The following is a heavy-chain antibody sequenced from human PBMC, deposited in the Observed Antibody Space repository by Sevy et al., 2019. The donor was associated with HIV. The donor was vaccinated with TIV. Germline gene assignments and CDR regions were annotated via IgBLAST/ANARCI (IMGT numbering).Heavy chain of an antibody. Sequence: ASVKVSCKASGYTFTGYYMHWVRQAPGQGLEWMGWIKPNSGGTNYAQKFQGRVTMTRDTSISTAYMELSRLRSDDTAVYCCARGDCSGGSCYAGDAFDIWGQGTIVTVSS. D-gene: IGHD2-15*01. CDR2: IKPNSGGT. V-gene: IGHV1-2*02. J-gene: IGHJ3*02. CDR3: ARGDCSGGSCYAGDAFDI. CDR1: GYTFTGYY.